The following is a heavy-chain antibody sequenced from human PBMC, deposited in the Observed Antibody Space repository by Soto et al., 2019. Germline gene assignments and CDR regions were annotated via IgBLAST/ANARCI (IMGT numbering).Heavy chain of an antibody. CDR1: GFSFSSYD. Sequence: QVRLVESGGGVVQPGRSLRLSCTASGFSFSSYDMYWFRQPTGKGLEWVAVISKDGMNKNYADSVKGRVTVSRDNANYSLDLQLNSLRGEETAMYYCARDMYSSDYFVKWFEPWGQGTLVTVSS. CDR3: ARDMYSSDYFVKWFEP. J-gene: IGHJ5*02. V-gene: IGHV3-30*04. D-gene: IGHD6-19*01. CDR2: ISKDGMNK.